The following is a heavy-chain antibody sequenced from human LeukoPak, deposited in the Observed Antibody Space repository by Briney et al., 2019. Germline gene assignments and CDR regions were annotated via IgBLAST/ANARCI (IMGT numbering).Heavy chain of an antibody. CDR1: GFTFSDYY. V-gene: IGHV3-11*04. D-gene: IGHD3-22*01. J-gene: IGHJ3*02. CDR2: ISSSGSTI. Sequence: GGSLRLSCAASGFTFSDYYMNWIRQAPGKGLEWISSISSSGSTIYYADSVKGRFTISRDNAKNSLYLQMNSLRAEDTAVYYCARESQSAYYFDSSGYEDAFDIWGQGTMVTVSS. CDR3: ARESQSAYYFDSSGYEDAFDI.